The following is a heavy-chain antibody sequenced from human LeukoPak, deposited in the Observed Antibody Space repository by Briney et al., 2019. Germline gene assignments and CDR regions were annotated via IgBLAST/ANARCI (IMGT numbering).Heavy chain of an antibody. Sequence: AAVKVSCKASGYTFTNYGISWVRQAPGQGPEWMGWISCYNGKTNYAQKFQGRVTMTTDTSTSTAYMELRSLRSDDTAVYYCARDDYGDYVSYFQHWGQGTLVIVSS. J-gene: IGHJ1*01. CDR1: GYTFTNYG. CDR2: ISCYNGKT. CDR3: ARDDYGDYVSYFQH. V-gene: IGHV1-18*01. D-gene: IGHD4-17*01.